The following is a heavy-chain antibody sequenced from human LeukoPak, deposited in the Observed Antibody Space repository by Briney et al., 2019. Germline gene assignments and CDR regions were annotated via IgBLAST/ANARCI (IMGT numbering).Heavy chain of an antibody. V-gene: IGHV1-2*02. Sequence: MGWINPNSGGTNYAQKFQGRVTMTRDTSISTAYMELSRLRSDDTAVYYCARARVREFYFDYWGQGTLVTVSS. CDR3: ARARVREFYFDY. CDR2: INPNSGGT. J-gene: IGHJ4*02. D-gene: IGHD3-10*01.